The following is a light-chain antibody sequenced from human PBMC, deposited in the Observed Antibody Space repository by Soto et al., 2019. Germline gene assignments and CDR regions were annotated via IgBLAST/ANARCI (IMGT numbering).Light chain of an antibody. V-gene: IGKV3-20*01. Sequence: EIVMTQSPATLSVSPGERATLSCRASQSVSSNYLAWYQQKPGQAPWLLIYGASNRAGDVPDRFSGSGSGSDFTLTISRLEPEDFALYYCQQYGSSPRTFGQGTKVDIK. CDR1: QSVSSNY. CDR2: GAS. CDR3: QQYGSSPRT. J-gene: IGKJ1*01.